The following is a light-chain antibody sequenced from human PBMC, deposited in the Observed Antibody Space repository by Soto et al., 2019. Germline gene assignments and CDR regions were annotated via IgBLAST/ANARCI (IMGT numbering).Light chain of an antibody. CDR1: QSISSW. V-gene: IGKV1-5*01. CDR3: QQYHTYSS. Sequence: DIQMTQSPSTLSASVGARVTITCRASQSISSWLAWYQQKPGKAPNVLIYDASSLESGVPSRFSGSGSGTEFTLTISSLQPDDFAAYYSQQYHTYSSFGQGTKVEIK. CDR2: DAS. J-gene: IGKJ1*01.